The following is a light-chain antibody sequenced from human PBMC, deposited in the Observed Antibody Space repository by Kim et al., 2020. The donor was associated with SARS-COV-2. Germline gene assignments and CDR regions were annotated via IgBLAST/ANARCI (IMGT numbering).Light chain of an antibody. V-gene: IGKV4-1*01. Sequence: DIVMTQSPDSLAVSLGERATINCKSSQSVLYSSNNKNYLAWYQQKPRQPPKLLICWASTRESGVPDRFSGSGSGTDFTLTISSLQAEDVAVYYCQQYYSTPLTFGGGTKLEI. CDR3: QQYYSTPLT. CDR1: QSVLYSSNNKNY. CDR2: WAS. J-gene: IGKJ4*01.